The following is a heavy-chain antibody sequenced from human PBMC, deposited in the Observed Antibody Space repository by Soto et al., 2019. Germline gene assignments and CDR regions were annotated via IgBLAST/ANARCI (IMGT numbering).Heavy chain of an antibody. D-gene: IGHD3-3*01. J-gene: IGHJ1*01. CDR3: ARRFEYFHH. CDR2: IYYSAST. Sequence: QLQLQESGPGLVKPSETLSLTCTVSGGSITSSSHYWGWIRQPPGKGLEWIGSIYYSASTYYNPSLKCRVNTSVDTSKNHFSLKLSSVTAADTGVYYCARRFEYFHHWGQGTLVTVSS. CDR1: GGSITSSSHY. V-gene: IGHV4-39*02.